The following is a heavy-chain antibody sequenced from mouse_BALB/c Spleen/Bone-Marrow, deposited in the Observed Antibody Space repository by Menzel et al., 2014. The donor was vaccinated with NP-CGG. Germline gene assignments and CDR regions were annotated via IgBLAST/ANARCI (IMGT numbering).Heavy chain of an antibody. CDR3: AGEHYFDY. Sequence: QVQLQQSGAELVRPGTSVKMSCKAAGYTFTNYWIGWVKQRPGHGLEWIGDIYPGGGYTNYNEKFKGKATLTADTSSITTYRQRDCAASEDSTIYYCAGEHYFDYWGQGTTLTVSS. CDR1: GYTFTNYW. CDR2: IYPGGGYT. V-gene: IGHV1-63*02. J-gene: IGHJ2*01.